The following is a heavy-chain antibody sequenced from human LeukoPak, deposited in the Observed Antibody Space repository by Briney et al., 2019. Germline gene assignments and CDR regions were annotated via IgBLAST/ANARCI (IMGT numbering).Heavy chain of an antibody. Sequence: ASVKVSCKASGYTFTGYYMHWVRQAPGQGLEWMGWINPNSGGTNYAQKFQGRVTMTRDTSISTAYMELSRLRSDDTAVYYCARGFQVAATPTLESDAFDIWGQGTMVSVSS. CDR1: GYTFTGYY. V-gene: IGHV1-2*02. D-gene: IGHD2-15*01. CDR2: INPNSGGT. J-gene: IGHJ3*02. CDR3: ARGFQVAATPTLESDAFDI.